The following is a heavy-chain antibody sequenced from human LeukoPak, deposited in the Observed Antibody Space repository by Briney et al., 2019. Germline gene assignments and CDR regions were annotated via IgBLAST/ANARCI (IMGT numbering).Heavy chain of an antibody. CDR3: ARGNPVGATTYYYGMDV. J-gene: IGHJ6*02. Sequence: ASVKVSCKASGYTFTSYGISWVRQAPGQGLEWMGWISAYNGNTNYAQKLQGRVTMTTDTSTSTAYMELRSLRSDDTAVYYCARGNPVGATTYYYGMDVWGQGTTVTVSS. CDR1: GYTFTSYG. D-gene: IGHD1-26*01. CDR2: ISAYNGNT. V-gene: IGHV1-18*01.